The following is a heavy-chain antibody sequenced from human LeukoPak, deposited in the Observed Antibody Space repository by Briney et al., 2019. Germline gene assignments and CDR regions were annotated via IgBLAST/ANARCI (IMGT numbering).Heavy chain of an antibody. CDR2: INHSGST. V-gene: IGHV4-34*01. CDR3: ARGPYSSSWYVDWFDP. Sequence: PSETLSLTCAVYGGSFSGYYWSWIRQPPGKGLEWIGEINHSGSTNYNPSLKSRVTISVDTSKNQFSLKLSSVTAADTAVYYCARGPYSSSWYVDWFDPWGQGTLVTVSS. D-gene: IGHD6-13*01. J-gene: IGHJ5*02. CDR1: GGSFSGYY.